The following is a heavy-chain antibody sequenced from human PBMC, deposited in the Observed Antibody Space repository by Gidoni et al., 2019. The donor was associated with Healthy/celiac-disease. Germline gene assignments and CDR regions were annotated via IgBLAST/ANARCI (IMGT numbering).Heavy chain of an antibody. Sequence: QMQLVQSGPEVKKPGTSVKVSCKASGFTFTSSAVQWVRQARGQRLAWIGWIVVGSGNTNYAQKFQERVTITRDMSTSTAYMELSSLRSEDTAVYYCAADLSDSSGYYYGYWGQGTLVTVSS. J-gene: IGHJ4*02. V-gene: IGHV1-58*01. D-gene: IGHD3-22*01. CDR2: IVVGSGNT. CDR3: AADLSDSSGYYYGY. CDR1: GFTFTSSA.